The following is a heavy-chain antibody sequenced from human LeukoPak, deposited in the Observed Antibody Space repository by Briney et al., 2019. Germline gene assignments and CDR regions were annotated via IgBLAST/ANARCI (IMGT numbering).Heavy chain of an antibody. J-gene: IGHJ4*02. Sequence: ASVKVSCKASGYTFTCFYMHWMRQAPGQGLEWMGWINPNSGDIDSAQKFQGRVTMTRDTSISTAYMELSRLTSDDTAVYYRARDRGYSGFDWASFDLWGQGTLVTVSS. CDR2: INPNSGDI. V-gene: IGHV1-2*02. CDR1: GYTFTCFY. CDR3: ARDRGYSGFDWASFDL. D-gene: IGHD5-12*01.